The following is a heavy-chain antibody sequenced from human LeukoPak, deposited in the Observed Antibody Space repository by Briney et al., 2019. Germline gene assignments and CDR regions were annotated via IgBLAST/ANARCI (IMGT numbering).Heavy chain of an antibody. CDR1: GFTVSGNY. J-gene: IGHJ4*02. Sequence: GGSLRLSCAASGFTVSGNYMSWVRQAPGEGLEWVSVIYSGGSIYYADSVKGRLTISRHNSKNTLYLQMNSLRAEDTAVYYCASGSKFDYWGQGTLVTVSS. V-gene: IGHV3-53*04. D-gene: IGHD5/OR15-5a*01. CDR3: ASGSKFDY. CDR2: IYSGGSI.